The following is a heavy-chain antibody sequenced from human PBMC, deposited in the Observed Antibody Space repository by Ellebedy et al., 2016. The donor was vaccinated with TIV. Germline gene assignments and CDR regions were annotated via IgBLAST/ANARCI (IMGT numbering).Heavy chain of an antibody. D-gene: IGHD4-17*01. CDR3: ARDSTDYCDNDCYDYFDN. Sequence: AASVKVSCKASGYTFSSYYMHWVRQAPGQGLEWMGVINPSGGSTSYAQKLQGRVTMTRDTSTSTVYMELSSLKSEDTAVYYCARDSTDYCDNDCYDYFDNWGQGTLVTVSS. V-gene: IGHV1-46*01. CDR1: GYTFSSYY. J-gene: IGHJ4*02. CDR2: INPSGGST.